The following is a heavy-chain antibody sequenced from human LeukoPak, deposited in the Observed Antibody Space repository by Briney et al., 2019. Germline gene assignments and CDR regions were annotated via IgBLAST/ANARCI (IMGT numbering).Heavy chain of an antibody. Sequence: ASVKVSCKASGGTLSSYAISWVRQAPGQGLEWMGRIIPILGIANYAQKFQGRVTITADKSTSTAYMELSSLRSEDTAVYYCARDVGYCSSTSCYVLDYWGQGTLVTVSS. CDR1: GGTLSSYA. CDR2: IIPILGIA. D-gene: IGHD2-2*01. J-gene: IGHJ4*02. CDR3: ARDVGYCSSTSCYVLDY. V-gene: IGHV1-69*10.